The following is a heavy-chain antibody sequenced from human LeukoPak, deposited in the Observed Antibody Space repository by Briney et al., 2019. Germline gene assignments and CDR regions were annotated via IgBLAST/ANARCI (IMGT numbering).Heavy chain of an antibody. D-gene: IGHD2-2*01. CDR2: IYSKADGGTT. CDR1: GFTFSNAW. Sequence: GGSLRLSCAASGFTFSNAWMSWVRQVPGQGLEWVGRIYSKADGGTTDYAAPVKGRFTISRDDSKNTLFLQMNSLRAEDTAVYYCAKFVRGYCSSTSCSYFDYWGQGTLVTVSS. J-gene: IGHJ4*02. CDR3: AKFVRGYCSSTSCSYFDY. V-gene: IGHV3-15*01.